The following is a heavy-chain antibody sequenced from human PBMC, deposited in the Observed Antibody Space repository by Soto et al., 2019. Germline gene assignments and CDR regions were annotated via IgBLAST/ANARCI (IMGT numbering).Heavy chain of an antibody. D-gene: IGHD3-3*01. V-gene: IGHV3-15*07. CDR3: TKPTGDGPGGRFLEWLFSGDDY. J-gene: IGHJ4*02. CDR2: IKSKTDGGTT. Sequence: GGSLRLSCAASGFTFSNAWMNWVRQAPGKGLEWVGRIKSKTDGGTTDYAAPVKGRFTISRDDSKNTLYLQMNSLKTEDTAVYYCTKPTGDGPGGRFLEWLFSGDDYWGQGTLVTVSS. CDR1: GFTFSNAW.